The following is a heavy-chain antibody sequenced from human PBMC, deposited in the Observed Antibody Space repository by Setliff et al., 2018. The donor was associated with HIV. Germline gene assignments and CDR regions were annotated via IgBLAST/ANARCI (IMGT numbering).Heavy chain of an antibody. CDR1: RFTFSSYA. V-gene: IGHV3-23*01. J-gene: IGHJ4*02. CDR3: AKDIFSRRIALVGPFDS. CDR2: ISGSGEVI. Sequence: PGGSLRLSCAASRFTFSSYAMSWVRQAPGKGLEWVSTISGSGEVINYADSVKGRFTISRDNSERTLYLQLNSLRAEDTAVYYCAKDIFSRRIALVGPFDSWGQGTLVTVSS. D-gene: IGHD6-19*01.